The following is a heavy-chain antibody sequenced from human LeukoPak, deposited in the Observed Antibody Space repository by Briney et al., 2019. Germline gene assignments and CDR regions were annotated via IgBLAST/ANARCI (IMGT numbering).Heavy chain of an antibody. CDR3: ARDSVGSTYGVDYYYYMDV. CDR2: ISAYNGNT. D-gene: IGHD3-10*01. Sequence: ASVKVSCKASGYTFTSYGISWVRQAPGQGLEWMGWISAYNGNTNYAEKVQGRVTMTTDTSTSTAYMELRSLRSDDTAVYFCARDSVGSTYGVDYYYYMDVWGTGTTVTVSS. V-gene: IGHV1-18*01. CDR1: GYTFTSYG. J-gene: IGHJ6*03.